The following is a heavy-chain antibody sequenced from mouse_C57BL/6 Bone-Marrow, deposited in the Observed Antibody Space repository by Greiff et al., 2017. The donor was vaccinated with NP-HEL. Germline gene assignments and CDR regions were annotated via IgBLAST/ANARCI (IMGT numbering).Heavy chain of an antibody. Sequence: DVKLVESGGGLVQSGRSLRLSCATSGFTFSDFYMEWVRQAPGKGLEWIAASRNKANDYTTEYSASVKGRFIVSRDTSQSILYLQMNALRAEDTAIYYCARYAEGSYYAMDYWGQGTSVTVSS. CDR3: ARYAEGSYYAMDY. D-gene: IGHD1-1*01. CDR2: SRNKANDYTT. CDR1: GFTFSDFY. J-gene: IGHJ4*01. V-gene: IGHV7-1*01.